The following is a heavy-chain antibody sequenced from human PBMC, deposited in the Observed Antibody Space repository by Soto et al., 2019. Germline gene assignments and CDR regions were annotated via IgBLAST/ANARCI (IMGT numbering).Heavy chain of an antibody. V-gene: IGHV3-30-3*01. CDR1: GFTFSSYA. CDR2: ISYDGSNK. D-gene: IGHD6-13*01. J-gene: IGHJ4*02. Sequence: PGGSLRLSCAASGFTFSSYAMHWVRQAPGKGLEWVAVISYDGSNKYYADSVKGRFTISRDNSKNTLYLQMYSLRAEDTAVYYCARASRYSSSWYNNWGQGTLVTVSS. CDR3: ARASRYSSSWYNN.